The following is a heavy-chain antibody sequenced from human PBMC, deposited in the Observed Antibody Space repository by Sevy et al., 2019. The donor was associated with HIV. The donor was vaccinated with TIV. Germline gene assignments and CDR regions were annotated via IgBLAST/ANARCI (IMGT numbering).Heavy chain of an antibody. CDR2: IYTSGST. D-gene: IGHD6-19*01. V-gene: IGHV4-4*07. Sequence: SETLSLTYTVSGGSISSYYWSWIRQPAGKGLEWIGRIYTSGSTNYNPSLKSRVTMSVDTSKNQFSLKLSSVTAADTAVYYCARVSRGWASGYYYYYMDVWGKGTTVTVSS. CDR3: ARVSRGWASGYYYYYMDV. J-gene: IGHJ6*03. CDR1: GGSISSYY.